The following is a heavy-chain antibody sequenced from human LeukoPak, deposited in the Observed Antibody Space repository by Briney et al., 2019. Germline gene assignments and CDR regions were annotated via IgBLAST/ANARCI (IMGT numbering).Heavy chain of an antibody. V-gene: IGHV1-8*03. J-gene: IGHJ5*01. Sequence: ASVKVSCKASGYTFTSYDINWVRQATGQGLEWMGWVNPNSGNTGYAQEFQDRVTITRDSSATTAYMELSSLRSEDMAVYYCAKGGAAPPGNWFDSWGQGTLVTVSS. CDR3: AKGGAAPPGNWFDS. CDR1: GYTFTSYD. D-gene: IGHD1-26*01. CDR2: VNPNSGNT.